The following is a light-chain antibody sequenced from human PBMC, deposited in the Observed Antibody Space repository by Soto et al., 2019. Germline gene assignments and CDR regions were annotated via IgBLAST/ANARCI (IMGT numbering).Light chain of an antibody. V-gene: IGKV3-11*01. J-gene: IGKJ4*01. CDR1: QSVSTY. CDR2: DAS. Sequence: EIVLTQSPATLSLSPGERATLSCRASQSVSTYLAWYQQTPGQAPRLRIYDASNRSTGIPTRFSGSGSGTDFTLTISNLEPEDLAVDYCQQRSNWTPLTFGGGTKVEIK. CDR3: QQRSNWTPLT.